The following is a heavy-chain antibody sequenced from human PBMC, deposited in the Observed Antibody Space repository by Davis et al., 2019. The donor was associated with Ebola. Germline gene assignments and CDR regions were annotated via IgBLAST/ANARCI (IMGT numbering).Heavy chain of an antibody. J-gene: IGHJ6*02. CDR3: AGCFQPYYYGMDV. D-gene: IGHD2-15*01. CDR1: GGSISSYY. V-gene: IGHV4-59*08. CDR2: IYYSGST. Sequence: MPSETLSLTCTVSGGSISSYYWSWIRQPPGKGLEWIGYIYYSGSTNYNPSLKSRVTISVDTSKNQFSLKLSSVTAADTAVYYCAGCFQPYYYGMDVWGQGTTVTVSS.